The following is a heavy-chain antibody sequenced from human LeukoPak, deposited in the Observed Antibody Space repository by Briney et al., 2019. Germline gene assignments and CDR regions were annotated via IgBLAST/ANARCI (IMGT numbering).Heavy chain of an antibody. CDR1: GYTFTGYY. V-gene: IGHV1-2*02. D-gene: IGHD2-15*01. CDR2: INPNSGGT. J-gene: IGHJ4*02. Sequence: ASVKVSCKASGYTFTGYYMHGVRQAPGQGLEWMEWINPNSGGTNYAQKFQGRVTMTRDTSISTAYMELSRLRSDDTAVYYCASTYCSGGSCWRTYFDYWGQGTLVTVSS. CDR3: ASTYCSGGSCWRTYFDY.